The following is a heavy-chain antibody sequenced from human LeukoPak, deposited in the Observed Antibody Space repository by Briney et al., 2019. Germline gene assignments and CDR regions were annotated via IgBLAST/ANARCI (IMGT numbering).Heavy chain of an antibody. CDR2: ISSSISYI. CDR1: GFSFSSYS. J-gene: IGHJ5*02. Sequence: GSRRLSCAASGFSFSSYSMNWVCQAPGKGLEWVSSISSSISYIYYADSVKGRFTISRDNAKNSLYLQMNSRGHEHVAVYYCARRVEGSSSELFDPWGQGTLVTVSS. V-gene: IGHV3-21*01. CDR3: ARRVEGSSSELFDP. D-gene: IGHD6-6*01.